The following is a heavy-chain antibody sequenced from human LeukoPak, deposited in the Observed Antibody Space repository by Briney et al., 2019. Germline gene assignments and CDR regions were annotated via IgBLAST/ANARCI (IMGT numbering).Heavy chain of an antibody. CDR3: ATGSFRYYYDSSGLNY. CDR1: GYTFTSYG. Sequence: ASVKVSCKASGYTFTSYGISWVRQAPGQGLEWMGWISAYNGNTNYAQKLQGRVTMTTDTSTSTAYMELRSLRSDDTAVYYCATGSFRYYYDSSGLNYWGLGTLVIVSS. CDR2: ISAYNGNT. V-gene: IGHV1-18*01. D-gene: IGHD3-22*01. J-gene: IGHJ4*02.